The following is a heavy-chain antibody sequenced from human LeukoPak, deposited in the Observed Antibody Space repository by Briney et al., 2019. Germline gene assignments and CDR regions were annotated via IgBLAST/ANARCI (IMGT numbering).Heavy chain of an antibody. J-gene: IGHJ4*02. V-gene: IGHV1-2*02. D-gene: IGHD2-2*01. CDR1: GYTFTGYY. Sequence: ASVKVSCKASGYTFTGYYMHWVRQAPGQGLEWMGWINPNSGGTNYAQEFQGRVTMTRDTSISTAYMELSRLRSDDTAVYYCALIVVVPAAHDYWGQGTLVTVSS. CDR2: INPNSGGT. CDR3: ALIVVVPAAHDY.